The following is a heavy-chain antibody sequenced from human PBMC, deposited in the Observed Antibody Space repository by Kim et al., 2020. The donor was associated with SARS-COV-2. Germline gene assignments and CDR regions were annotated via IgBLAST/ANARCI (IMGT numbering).Heavy chain of an antibody. V-gene: IGHV1-69*13. CDR3: ARPYCGGECFTAGNYHYYG. Sequence: SVKVSCKASGGTFHSYAINWVRQAPGQGLEWVGGIIPSFGLAHYAPEVQGRVTITADESTKTAYMEFSSLRSEDTAVYYCARPYCGGECFTAGNYHYYG. D-gene: IGHD2-21*01. CDR1: GGTFHSYA. CDR2: IIPSFGLA. J-gene: IGHJ6*01.